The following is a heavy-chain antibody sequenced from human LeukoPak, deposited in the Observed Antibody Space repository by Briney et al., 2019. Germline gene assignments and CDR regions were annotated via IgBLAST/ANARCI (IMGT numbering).Heavy chain of an antibody. J-gene: IGHJ4*02. CDR1: GFTFSSHW. V-gene: IGHV3-7*04. CDR3: ARAVYGYFDF. CDR2: INQDGSEK. Sequence: GGSLRLSCAASGFTFSSHWMSWVRQAPGKGLEWLANINQDGSEKYYVDSVKGRFTISRDNAKNSQYLQMSSLRAEDTAVYYCARAVYGYFDFWGQGILLTVS. D-gene: IGHD5-18*01.